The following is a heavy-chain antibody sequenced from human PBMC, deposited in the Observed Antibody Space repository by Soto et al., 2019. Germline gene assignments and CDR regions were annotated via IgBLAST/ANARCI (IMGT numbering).Heavy chain of an antibody. CDR3: ARGWLGIAARRSASYGMDV. Sequence: SETLSLTCAVYGGSFSGYYWSWIRQPPGKGLEWIGEINHSGSTNYNPSLKSRVTISVDTSKNQFSLKLSSVTAADTAVYYCARGWLGIAARRSASYGMDVWGQGTTVTVSS. D-gene: IGHD6-6*01. V-gene: IGHV4-34*01. CDR2: INHSGST. CDR1: GGSFSGYY. J-gene: IGHJ6*02.